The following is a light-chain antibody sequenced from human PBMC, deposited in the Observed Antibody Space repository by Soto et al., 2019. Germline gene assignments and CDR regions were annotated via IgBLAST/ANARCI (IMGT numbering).Light chain of an antibody. V-gene: IGLV2-11*01. CDR1: SSDVGGYNY. CDR2: DVS. Sequence: QSALTQPRSASGSPGQSITISCTGTSSDVGGYNYVSWYQQHPAKAPKLIIFDVSKRPSGVPNRFSGSKSGNTASLTISGLRAEDEADYYCCSYVGTYTWVFGGGTKLTVL. J-gene: IGLJ3*02. CDR3: CSYVGTYTWV.